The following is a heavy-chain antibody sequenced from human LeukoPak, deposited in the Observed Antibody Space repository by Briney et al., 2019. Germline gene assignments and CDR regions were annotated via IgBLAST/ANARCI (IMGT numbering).Heavy chain of an antibody. V-gene: IGHV1-2*02. CDR3: ARASYDFWSGPTIRGYYYGMDV. J-gene: IGHJ6*02. Sequence: ASVKVSCKASGYTFTGYYMHWVRQAPGQGLEWMGWINPNSGGTNYAQKFQGRATMTRDTSISTAYMELSRLRSDDTAVYCCARASYDFWSGPTIRGYYYGMDVWGQGTTVTVSS. CDR2: INPNSGGT. CDR1: GYTFTGYY. D-gene: IGHD3-3*01.